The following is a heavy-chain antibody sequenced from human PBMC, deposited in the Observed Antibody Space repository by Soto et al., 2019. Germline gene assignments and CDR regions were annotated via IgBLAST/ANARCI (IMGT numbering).Heavy chain of an antibody. CDR1: GFSFTDAW. D-gene: IGHD1-26*01. CDR2: IKGRTHGGTA. V-gene: IGHV3-15*01. Sequence: EVQLVESGGGLVEPGGSLRLSCAASGFSFTDAWMGWVRQAPGKGLEWVGRIKGRTHGGTADFPAPVKGRFSISRDDSKSLLYLQMSSLQTEDTAVYHCTSDVGHMSLPLFSSWGQGTLVTVSS. J-gene: IGHJ5*02. CDR3: TSDVGHMSLPLFSS.